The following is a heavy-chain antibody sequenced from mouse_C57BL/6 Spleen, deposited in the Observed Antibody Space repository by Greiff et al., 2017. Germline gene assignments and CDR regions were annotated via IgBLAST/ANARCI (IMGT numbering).Heavy chain of an antibody. J-gene: IGHJ4*01. CDR3: ARDYSGSSFPLMDY. D-gene: IGHD1-1*01. Sequence: QVQLQQPGAELVRPGASVKLSCKASGYTFTDYYINWVKQRPGQGLEWIARIHPGSGNTYYNEKFKGKATLTAEKSSSTAYMQLSSLTSEDSAVYFCARDYSGSSFPLMDYWGQGTSVTVSS. CDR1: GYTFTDYY. CDR2: IHPGSGNT. V-gene: IGHV1-76*01.